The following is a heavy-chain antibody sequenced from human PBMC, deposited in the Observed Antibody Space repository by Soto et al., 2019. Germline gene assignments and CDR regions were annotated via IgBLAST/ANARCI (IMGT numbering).Heavy chain of an antibody. J-gene: IGHJ4*02. CDR2: ISASSATI. D-gene: IGHD2-2*01. CDR3: VRVISTYESFDF. Sequence: EVQLVESGGGLVQPGGSLRLSCAASGFTFSTYAMIWVRQAPGKGPEWISYISASSATIYYADSVKGRFTISRDSAKNSLYLLMNSLRAEDTAVYYCVRVISTYESFDFWGQGTLVTVSS. CDR1: GFTFSTYA. V-gene: IGHV3-48*01.